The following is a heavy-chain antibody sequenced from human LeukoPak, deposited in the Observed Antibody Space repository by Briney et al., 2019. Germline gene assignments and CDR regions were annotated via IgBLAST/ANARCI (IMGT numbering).Heavy chain of an antibody. D-gene: IGHD2-2*01. CDR3: AKGGCSSTSCYVWTSPDY. V-gene: IGHV3-30*18. CDR1: GFTFSSYG. Sequence: GRSLRLSCAASGFTFSSYGMHWVRQAPGKGLEWVAVISYDGSNKYYADSVKGRFTISRDNSKNTLYLQMNSLRAEDTAVYYCAKGGCSSTSCYVWTSPDYWGQGTLVTVSS. CDR2: ISYDGSNK. J-gene: IGHJ4*02.